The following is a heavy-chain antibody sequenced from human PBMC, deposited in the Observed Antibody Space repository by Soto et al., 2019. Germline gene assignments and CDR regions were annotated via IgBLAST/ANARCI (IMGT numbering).Heavy chain of an antibody. J-gene: IGHJ6*02. D-gene: IGHD2-8*01. CDR2: INPSGGST. CDR3: ARDESYCTNGVCYLRYYYYGMDV. CDR1: GYTFTSYY. V-gene: IGHV1-46*01. Sequence: ASVNVSCKASGYTFTSYYMHWLRQATGQGLEWMGIINPSGGSTSYAQKFQGRVTMTRDTSTSTVYMELSSLRSEDTAVYYCARDESYCTNGVCYLRYYYYGMDVWGQGTTVTVSS.